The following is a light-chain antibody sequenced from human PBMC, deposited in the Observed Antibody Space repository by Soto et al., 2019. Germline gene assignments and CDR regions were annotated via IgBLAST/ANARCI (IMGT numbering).Light chain of an antibody. J-gene: IGKJ1*01. Sequence: EIVMTQSPATLSVSPGERATLYCRASQSVSSNLAWYQQKPGQAPRLLIYGASTRATGIPARFSGSGSGTEFTLTISSLQSEDFAVYYCQQYNNWPPWTFGQGTKVDTK. CDR3: QQYNNWPPWT. CDR1: QSVSSN. CDR2: GAS. V-gene: IGKV3-15*01.